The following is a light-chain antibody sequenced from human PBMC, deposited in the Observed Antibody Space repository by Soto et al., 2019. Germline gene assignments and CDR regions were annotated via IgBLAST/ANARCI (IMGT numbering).Light chain of an antibody. Sequence: DIQMTQSPSTLSASVGDRVTITCRASQSVTNWLAWYQQKPGKAPNLLIYDASRLQSGIPSRFSGSGSGKEFTLTISSLQPDDCATYYCQQYTAYPYTFGRGNKLEIK. J-gene: IGKJ2*01. V-gene: IGKV1-5*01. CDR3: QQYTAYPYT. CDR2: DAS. CDR1: QSVTNW.